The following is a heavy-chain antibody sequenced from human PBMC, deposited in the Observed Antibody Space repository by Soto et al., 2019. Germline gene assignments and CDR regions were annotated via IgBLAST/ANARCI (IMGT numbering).Heavy chain of an antibody. D-gene: IGHD2-8*01. Sequence: PGGSLRLSCVASGFSFSKYSMNWVRQAPGKGLEWVSSINDRSNYIYYADSVKGRFTISRATAINSLFLQLNSLRPDDTAVYYCPNFPSCTSSTCLDYWGRGTLVNVSS. CDR2: INDRSNYI. V-gene: IGHV3-21*06. J-gene: IGHJ4*02. CDR3: PNFPSCTSSTCLDY. CDR1: GFSFSKYS.